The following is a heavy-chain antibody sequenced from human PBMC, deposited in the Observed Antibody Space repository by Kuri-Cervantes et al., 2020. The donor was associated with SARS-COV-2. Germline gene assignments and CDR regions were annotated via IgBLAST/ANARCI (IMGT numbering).Heavy chain of an antibody. D-gene: IGHD2-2*02. CDR3: AKSWGYCSSTSCYTRHYYYYMDV. V-gene: IGHV3-30-3*02. CDR1: GFTFSSYA. J-gene: IGHJ6*03. CDR2: ISYDGSNK. Sequence: GGSLRLSCAASGFTFSSYAMHWVRQAPGKGLEWVAVISYDGSNKYYADSVKGRFTISRDNSKNTLYLQMNSLRAEDTAVYYCAKSWGYCSSTSCYTRHYYYYMDVWGKGTMVTVSS.